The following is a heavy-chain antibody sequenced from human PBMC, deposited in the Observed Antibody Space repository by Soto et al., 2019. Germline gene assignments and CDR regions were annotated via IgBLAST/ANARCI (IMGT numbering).Heavy chain of an antibody. D-gene: IGHD2-2*01. CDR1: GFTFSDYY. J-gene: IGHJ6*02. Sequence: PGGSLRLSCAASGFTFSDYYMSWIRQAPGKGLEWVSYISSSSSYTNYADSVKGRFTISRDNAKNSLYLQMNSLRAEDTAVYYCARDIVVVPAAMIFDYYYGMDVWGQGTTVTVS. CDR3: ARDIVVVPAAMIFDYYYGMDV. V-gene: IGHV3-11*06. CDR2: ISSSSSYT.